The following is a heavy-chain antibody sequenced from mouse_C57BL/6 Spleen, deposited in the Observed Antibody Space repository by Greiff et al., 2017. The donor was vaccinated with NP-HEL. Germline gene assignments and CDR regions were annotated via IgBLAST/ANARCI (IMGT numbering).Heavy chain of an antibody. CDR2: INPSHGGT. V-gene: IGHV1-53*01. CDR3: ARREPGAWFAY. J-gene: IGHJ3*01. CDR1: GYTFPSYW. Sequence: QVQLQQPGTALVKPGASVQLSCKASGYTFPSYWMHWVKQRPGQGLEWIGNINPSHGGTNYNETFKSQAPLTVAKSSSTAYMQLSSLTSEDSAVYYCARREPGAWFAYWGQGTLVTVSA.